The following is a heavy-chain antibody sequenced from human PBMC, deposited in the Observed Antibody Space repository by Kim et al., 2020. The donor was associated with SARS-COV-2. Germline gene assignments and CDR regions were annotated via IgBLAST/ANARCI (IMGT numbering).Heavy chain of an antibody. CDR1: GFSLRDSGMC. CDR2: IDWDGDK. V-gene: IGHV2-70*11. CDR3: ARGRYYYDT. D-gene: IGHD3-22*01. J-gene: IGHJ4*02. Sequence: SGPTLVNPTQTITLTCTFSGFSLRDSGMCVTWIRQPPGKALEWLARIDWDGDKHYTTSLKTRLTISKDTSKNQVVLTMANMDPVDTATYYCARGRYYYDTWGQGTLVAVSS.